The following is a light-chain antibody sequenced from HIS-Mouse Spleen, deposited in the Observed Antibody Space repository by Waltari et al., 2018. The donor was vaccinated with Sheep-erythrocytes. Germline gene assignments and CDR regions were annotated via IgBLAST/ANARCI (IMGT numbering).Light chain of an antibody. V-gene: IGLV2-23*01. J-gene: IGLJ2*01. CDR2: EGS. CDR3: CSYAGSSTFVV. Sequence: QSALTQPASVSGSPGQSITISCTGTSRDVGSYNLVSWYQQHPGKAPKLMIYEGSKRPSGVSNRFSGSKSGNTASLTISGLQAEDEDDYYCCSYAGSSTFVVFGGGTKLTVL. CDR1: SRDVGSYNL.